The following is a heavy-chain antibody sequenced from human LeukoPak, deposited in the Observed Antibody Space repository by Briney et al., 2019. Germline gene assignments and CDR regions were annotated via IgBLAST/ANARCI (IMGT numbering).Heavy chain of an antibody. D-gene: IGHD6-6*01. Sequence: SETLSLTCAVYGGSFSGYYWSWIRQPPGKGLEWIGEINHSGSTNYNPSLKSRVTISVDTSKNQFSLKLSSVTAADTAVYYCARELDSSSSGSLSYYFDYWGQGTLVTVSS. CDR3: ARELDSSSSGSLSYYFDY. J-gene: IGHJ4*02. CDR2: INHSGST. V-gene: IGHV4-34*01. CDR1: GGSFSGYY.